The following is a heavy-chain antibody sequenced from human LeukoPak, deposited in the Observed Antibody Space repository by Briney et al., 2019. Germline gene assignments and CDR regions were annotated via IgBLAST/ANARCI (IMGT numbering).Heavy chain of an antibody. CDR3: GKDMYSSFDY. D-gene: IGHD2-15*01. J-gene: IGHJ4*02. CDR1: GFTFDDYA. Sequence: GGSLRLSCAASGFTFDDYAMHWVRHAPGKGLEWVSLISGDGGSTYYADSVKGRFTISRDNSKNSLYLQMNSLRTEDTALYYCGKDMYSSFDYWGQGTLVTVSS. V-gene: IGHV3-43*02. CDR2: ISGDGGST.